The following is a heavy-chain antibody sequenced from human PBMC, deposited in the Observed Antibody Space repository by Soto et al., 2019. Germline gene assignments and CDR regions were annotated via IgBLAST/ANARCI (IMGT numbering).Heavy chain of an antibody. CDR1: GYPFISYY. CDR3: ATFPRGY. CDR2: IDPSRGAT. Sequence: QVQLMQSGAEVKRPGASVKISCKPSGYPFISYYIHWVRQAPGQGLEWVGLIDPSRGATSYAERFQGRLSITSDKSTATVYMNVWSLTSDDTDIYYCATFPRGYWGQGTLVSVSS. V-gene: IGHV1-46*01. J-gene: IGHJ4*02.